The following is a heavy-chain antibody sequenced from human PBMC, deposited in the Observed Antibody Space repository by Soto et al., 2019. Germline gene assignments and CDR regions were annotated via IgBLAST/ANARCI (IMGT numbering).Heavy chain of an antibody. CDR3: ARLVVVAATRAGGAFDI. J-gene: IGHJ3*02. CDR2: IYPGDSDT. CDR1: GYSFTSYW. Sequence: KRSGESLKISCKGYGYSFTSYWIGWVRQMPGKGLEWMGIIYPGDSDTRYSPSFQGQVTISADKSISTAYLQWSSLKASDTAMYYCARLVVVAATRAGGAFDIWGQGTMVTVSS. V-gene: IGHV5-51*01. D-gene: IGHD2-15*01.